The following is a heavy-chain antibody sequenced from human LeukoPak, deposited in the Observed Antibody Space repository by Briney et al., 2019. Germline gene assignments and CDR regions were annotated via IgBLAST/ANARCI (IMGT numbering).Heavy chain of an antibody. CDR1: GGSLSSHY. Sequence: SETQSLTCTVSGGSLSSHYWSWIRQPPGKGLEWIGYIYYSGSTNYNPSLKSRVTISVDTSKNQFSLKLSSVTAADTAVYYCARLNYYDSSGLDYWGQGTLVTVSS. CDR3: ARLNYYDSSGLDY. D-gene: IGHD3-22*01. V-gene: IGHV4-59*11. CDR2: IYYSGST. J-gene: IGHJ4*02.